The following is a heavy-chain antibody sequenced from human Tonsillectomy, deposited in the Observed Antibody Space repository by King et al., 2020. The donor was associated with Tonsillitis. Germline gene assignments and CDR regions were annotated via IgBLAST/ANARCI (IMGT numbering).Heavy chain of an antibody. CDR2: VXTGGST. D-gene: IGHD1-26*01. Sequence: VQLQESGPGLVKPSQTLSLTCTVSGDSITSGVFYWSWIRQPAGKGLEWIGRVXTGGSTTYNPSLQSRLTMSVDTAKSQFSLMLQSVTAADTAVYFCARXLXDXXXXXXYMDAXXXGTTX. J-gene: IGHJ6*03. V-gene: IGHV4-61*02. CDR3: ARXLXDXXXXXXYMDA. CDR1: GDSITSGVFY.